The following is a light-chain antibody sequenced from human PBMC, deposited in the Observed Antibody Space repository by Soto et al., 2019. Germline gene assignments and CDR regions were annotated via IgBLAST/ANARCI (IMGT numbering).Light chain of an antibody. CDR3: NSSPGSAFV. J-gene: IGLJ1*01. V-gene: IGLV2-14*01. Sequence: QSVLTQPASVSGSPGQSITISCAGTSSDVGGYNYVSWYQHHPDKAPKLMIYEVSNRPSGVSYRFSGSKSGNTASLTISGLQAEDDDYYYCNSSPGSAFVFGTGTKVTVL. CDR1: SSDVGGYNY. CDR2: EVS.